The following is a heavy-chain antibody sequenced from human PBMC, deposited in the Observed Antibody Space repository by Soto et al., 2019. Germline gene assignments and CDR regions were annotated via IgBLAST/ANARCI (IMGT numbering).Heavy chain of an antibody. J-gene: IGHJ6*02. CDR3: AKDRLYCSSTSCYPRPFYYYYGMDV. CDR1: GFTFSSYG. V-gene: IGHV3-30*18. CDR2: ISYDGSNK. D-gene: IGHD2-2*01. Sequence: LRLSCAASGFTFSSYGMHWVRQAPGKGLEWVAVISYDGSNKYYADSVKGRFTISRDNSKNTLYLQMNSLRAEDTAVYYCAKDRLYCSSTSCYPRPFYYYYGMDVWGQGTTVTVSS.